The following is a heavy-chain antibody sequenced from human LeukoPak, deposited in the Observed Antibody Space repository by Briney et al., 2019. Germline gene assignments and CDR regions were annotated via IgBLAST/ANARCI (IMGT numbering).Heavy chain of an antibody. Sequence: GGSLRLSCAASGFTFSSYGMHWVRQAPGKGLEWVAFIRYDGSNKYYADSVKGRFTISRDNSKNTLYLQMNSLRAEDTAVYYCTTEGSFSGRYTPGYNWFDPWGQGTLVTVSS. J-gene: IGHJ5*02. CDR2: IRYDGSNK. V-gene: IGHV3-30*02. CDR1: GFTFSSYG. CDR3: TTEGSFSGRYTPGYNWFDP. D-gene: IGHD1-26*01.